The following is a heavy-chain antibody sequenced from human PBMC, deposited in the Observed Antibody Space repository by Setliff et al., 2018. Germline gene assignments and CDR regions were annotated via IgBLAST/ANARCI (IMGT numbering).Heavy chain of an antibody. CDR2: IYYSGST. CDR3: ARVALVVVIRNAFDI. Sequence: SETLSLTCTVSGGSISSGGYYWSWIRQHPGKGLEWIGYIYYSGSTYYNPSLKSRVTISVDTSKNQFSPKLSSVTAADTAVYYCARVALVVVIRNAFDIWGQGTMVTVSS. V-gene: IGHV4-31*03. CDR1: GGSISSGGYY. D-gene: IGHD2-21*01. J-gene: IGHJ3*02.